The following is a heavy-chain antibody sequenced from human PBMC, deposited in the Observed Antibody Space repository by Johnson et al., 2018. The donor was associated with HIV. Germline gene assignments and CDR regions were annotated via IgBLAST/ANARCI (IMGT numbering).Heavy chain of an antibody. Sequence: QEKLVESGGGLARPGGSLRLFCTASGFNFDDYGMSWVRQIPGKGLEWVAVISYDGSNKYYADSVKGRFTISRDNSKNTLYLQMNSLRTEYTAVYYCAKYLGTHIVGAEGAFDIWGQGTMVTVAS. V-gene: IGHV3-30*18. CDR2: ISYDGSNK. D-gene: IGHD1-26*01. CDR1: GFNFDDYG. CDR3: AKYLGTHIVGAEGAFDI. J-gene: IGHJ3*02.